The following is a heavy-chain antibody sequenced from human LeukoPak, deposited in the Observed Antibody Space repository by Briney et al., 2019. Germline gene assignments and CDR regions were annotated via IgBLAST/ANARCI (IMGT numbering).Heavy chain of an antibody. CDR1: GFTFSGYW. J-gene: IGHJ5*02. D-gene: IGHD2-15*01. CDR3: ARFEVVGANLFDP. CDR2: ISSSSSYI. V-gene: IGHV3-21*01. Sequence: GGSLRLSCAASGFTFSGYWMSWVRQAPGKGLEWVSSISSSSSYIYYADSVKGRFTISRDNAKNSLYLQMNSLRAEDTAVYYCARFEVVGANLFDPWGQGTLVTVSS.